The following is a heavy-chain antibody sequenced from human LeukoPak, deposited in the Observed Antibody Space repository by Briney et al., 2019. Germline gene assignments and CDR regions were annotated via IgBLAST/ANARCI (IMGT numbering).Heavy chain of an antibody. CDR3: AKGPYSSGWYGGPDYFDY. CDR2: ISGSGGST. D-gene: IGHD6-19*01. V-gene: IGHV3-23*01. J-gene: IGHJ4*02. Sequence: PGGSLRLSCAASGFTFSSYGMSWVRQAPGKGLEWVSAISGSGGSTYYADSVKGRFTISRDNSKNTLYLQMNSLRAEDTAVYYCAKGPYSSGWYGGPDYFDYWGQGTLVTVSS. CDR1: GFTFSSYG.